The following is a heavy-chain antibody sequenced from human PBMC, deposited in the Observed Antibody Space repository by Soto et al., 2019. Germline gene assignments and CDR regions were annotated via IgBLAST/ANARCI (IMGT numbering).Heavy chain of an antibody. J-gene: IGHJ4*02. CDR2: IIPIFGTA. Sequence: ASVKVSCKASGGTFSSYAISWVRQAPGQGLEWMGGIIPIFGTANYAQKFQGRVTITADESTSTAYMELSSLRSEDTAVYYCARDLGSSGWLGYWGQGTLVTVSS. V-gene: IGHV1-69*13. CDR3: ARDLGSSGWLGY. D-gene: IGHD6-19*01. CDR1: GGTFSSYA.